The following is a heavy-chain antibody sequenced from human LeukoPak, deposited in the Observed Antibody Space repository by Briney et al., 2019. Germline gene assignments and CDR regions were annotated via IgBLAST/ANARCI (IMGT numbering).Heavy chain of an antibody. CDR1: GFTFSIYA. CDR3: AKSRNTYYDFWSGYYFGG. Sequence: GGSLRLSCAASGFTFSIYAMSWVRQAPGKGLEWVAFIRYDGSNKYYADSVKGRFTISRDNSKNTLYLQMNSLRAEDTAVYYCAKSRNTYYDFWSGYYFGGWGQGTLVTVSS. J-gene: IGHJ4*02. V-gene: IGHV3-30*02. CDR2: IRYDGSNK. D-gene: IGHD3-3*01.